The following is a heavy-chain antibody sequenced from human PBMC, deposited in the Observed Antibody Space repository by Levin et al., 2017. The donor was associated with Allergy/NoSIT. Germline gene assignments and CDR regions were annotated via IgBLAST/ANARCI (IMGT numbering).Heavy chain of an antibody. CDR1: GFTFSDNY. CDR2: ISRDGSTI. J-gene: IGHJ6*02. CDR3: ARQSVLGGVMDV. D-gene: IGHD3-16*01. Sequence: GESLKISCAASGFTFSDNYMSWIRQAPGKGLEWISYISRDGSTIHYAGSLRGRFTISRDNAKKSLYLQVNSLRADDTAVYYCARQSVLGGVMDVWGQGTTVIVSS. V-gene: IGHV3-11*01.